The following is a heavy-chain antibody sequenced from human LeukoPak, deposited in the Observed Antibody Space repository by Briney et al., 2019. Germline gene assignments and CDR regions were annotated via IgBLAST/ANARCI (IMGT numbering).Heavy chain of an antibody. CDR1: GGSISSYY. V-gene: IGHV4-59*12. Sequence: SETLSLTCTVSGGSISSYYWSWIRQPPGKGLEWIGYIYYSGSTNYNPSLKSRVTISVDKSKNQFSLKLSSVTAADTAVYYCARLGDSSGYADAFDIWGQGTMVTVSA. D-gene: IGHD3-22*01. CDR3: ARLGDSSGYADAFDI. CDR2: IYYSGST. J-gene: IGHJ3*02.